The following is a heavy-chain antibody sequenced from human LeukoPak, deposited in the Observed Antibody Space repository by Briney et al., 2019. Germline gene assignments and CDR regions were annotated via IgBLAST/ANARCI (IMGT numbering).Heavy chain of an antibody. CDR1: GDSVSSNSAA. Sequence: PSQTLSLTCAISGDSVSSNSAAWNWFRQSPSRGLEWLGRTYYRSKWYNDYAVSVKSRITINPDTSKNQFSLQLNSVTPEDAAVYYCARGGYGSGNSFNYFDHWGQGTLVTVSS. CDR3: ARGGYGSGNSFNYFDH. CDR2: TYYRSKWYN. V-gene: IGHV6-1*01. D-gene: IGHD3-10*01. J-gene: IGHJ4*02.